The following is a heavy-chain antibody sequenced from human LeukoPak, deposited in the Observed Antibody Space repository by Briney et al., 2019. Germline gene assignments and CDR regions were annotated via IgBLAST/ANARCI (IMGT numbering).Heavy chain of an antibody. CDR3: ARTTEGGYTYGYFYYYYMDV. CDR2: IYYSGST. D-gene: IGHD5-18*01. CDR1: GGSISSCY. J-gene: IGHJ6*03. V-gene: IGHV4-59*01. Sequence: SETLSLTCTVSGGSISSCYWSWIRQPPGKGLEWIGYIYYSGSTNYNPSLKSRVTISVDTSKNQFSLKLSSVTAADTAVYYCARTTEGGYTYGYFYYYYMDVWGKGTTVTISS.